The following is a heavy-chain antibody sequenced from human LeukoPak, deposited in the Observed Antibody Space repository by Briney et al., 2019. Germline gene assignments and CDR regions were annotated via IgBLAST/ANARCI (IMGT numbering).Heavy chain of an antibody. D-gene: IGHD1-26*01. CDR3: ARDGAVGRPIDP. CDR1: GFTFRTYG. J-gene: IGHJ5*02. CDR2: IWSDGSKK. Sequence: GGSLRLSCVASGFTFRTYGMYWVRQAPGKGLEWVAVIWSDGSKKYYAESVKGRFTISRDDSKNTLYLQMNSLSGEDTAVYYCARDGAVGRPIDPWGQGTLLSVSS. V-gene: IGHV3-33*01.